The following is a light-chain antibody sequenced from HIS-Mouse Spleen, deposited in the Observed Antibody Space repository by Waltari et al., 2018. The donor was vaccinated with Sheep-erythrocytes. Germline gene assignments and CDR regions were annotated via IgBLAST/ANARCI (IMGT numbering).Light chain of an antibody. Sequence: DIQMTQSPSTLSASVGDRVTITCRASQSISSWLAWYHQQPGKAPKLLIYKASSLESGVPSRFSGSGSGTEFTLTISSLQPDDFATYYCQQYNSYSRTFGQGTKLEIK. CDR2: KAS. J-gene: IGKJ2*01. CDR1: QSISSW. CDR3: QQYNSYSRT. V-gene: IGKV1-5*03.